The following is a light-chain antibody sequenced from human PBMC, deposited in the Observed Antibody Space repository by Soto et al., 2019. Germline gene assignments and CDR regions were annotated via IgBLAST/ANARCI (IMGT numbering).Light chain of an antibody. Sequence: QSVLTQPPSVSGAPGQRVTISCTGSSSNIGAGYDVHWYQQLPGTAPKLLIYGNSNRPSGVPDRFSGAKSGTSASLAITGLQAEDEADYYRQSYDSSLSGWVFGGGPKLTVL. CDR2: GNS. V-gene: IGLV1-40*01. CDR1: SSNIGAGYD. J-gene: IGLJ3*02. CDR3: QSYDSSLSGWV.